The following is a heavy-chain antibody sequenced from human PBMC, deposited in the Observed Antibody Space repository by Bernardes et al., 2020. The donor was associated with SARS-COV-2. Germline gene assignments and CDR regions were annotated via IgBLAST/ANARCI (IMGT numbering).Heavy chain of an antibody. Sequence: GGSLRLSCAASGFTFSSYSMNWVRQAPGKGLEWVSSISSSRSHIYYADSVKGRFTISRDNAKNSLYLQMNSLRAEDTAVYYCARDRRGYSRSWFYNYGMDVWGQGTTVTVSS. D-gene: IGHD6-13*01. CDR3: ARDRRGYSRSWFYNYGMDV. V-gene: IGHV3-21*01. CDR2: ISSSRSHI. CDR1: GFTFSSYS. J-gene: IGHJ6*02.